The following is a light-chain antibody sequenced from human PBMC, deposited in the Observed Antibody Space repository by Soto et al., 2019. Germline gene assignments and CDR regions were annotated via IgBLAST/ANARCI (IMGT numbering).Light chain of an antibody. V-gene: IGKV1-33*01. CDR1: HDISNF. CDR3: QQYDDIPIS. J-gene: IGKJ4*01. Sequence: DIQMTQSPSSLSASVGDRVTITCRASHDISNFLNWFQQKPGTAPELLIHDASNLEIGVPSRFSGSGHGTDFTLTITSLQPEDIGTYFCQQYDDIPISFGGGTKVEIQ. CDR2: DAS.